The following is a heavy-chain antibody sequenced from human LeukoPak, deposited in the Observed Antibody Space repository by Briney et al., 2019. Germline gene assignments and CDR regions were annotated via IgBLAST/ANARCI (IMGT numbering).Heavy chain of an antibody. CDR3: ARDQGSGWYLGRGDFDY. Sequence: GGSLRLSCAASGFTVSSNYMSWVRQAPGKGLEWVSVIYSGGSTYYADSVKGRFTISRDNAKNSLYLQMNSLRAEDTAVYYCARDQGSGWYLGRGDFDYWGQGTLVTVSS. V-gene: IGHV3-53*01. CDR1: GFTVSSNY. J-gene: IGHJ4*02. D-gene: IGHD6-19*01. CDR2: IYSGGST.